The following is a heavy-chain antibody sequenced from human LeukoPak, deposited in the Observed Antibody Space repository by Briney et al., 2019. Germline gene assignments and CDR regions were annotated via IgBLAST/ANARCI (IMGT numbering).Heavy chain of an antibody. CDR2: INTSGGST. CDR3: AKGGYDSSGYYYFMTPYSDY. Sequence: PGGSLRLSCAASGFTFRSYAMSWVRQAPGKGLEWVSTINTSGGSTYYADSVKGRFTISRDNSKNTLFLQMNSLRAEDTAVYYCAKGGYDSSGYYYFMTPYSDYWGQGTLVTVSS. V-gene: IGHV3-23*01. J-gene: IGHJ4*02. D-gene: IGHD3-22*01. CDR1: GFTFRSYA.